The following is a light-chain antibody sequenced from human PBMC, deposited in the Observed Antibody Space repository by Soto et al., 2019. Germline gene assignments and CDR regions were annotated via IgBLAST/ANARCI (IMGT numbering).Light chain of an antibody. CDR2: GAS. CDR1: QSVSSTY. V-gene: IGKV3-20*01. Sequence: EIVLTQSPGTLSLSPGERATLSCRASQSVSSTYLAWYQHRPGQAPRLLIYGASSRATGIPDRFSGSGSGTDFTLIISRPEPEDFAVYYCQQYGNSFVGFGQGTKVEIK. J-gene: IGKJ1*01. CDR3: QQYGNSFVG.